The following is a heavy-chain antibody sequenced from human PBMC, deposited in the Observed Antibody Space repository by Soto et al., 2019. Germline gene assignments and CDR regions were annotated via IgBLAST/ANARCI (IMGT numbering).Heavy chain of an antibody. CDR1: GFTFSILA. Sequence: EVQLLESGGGLVQPGGSLRLSCAASGFTFSILAMGWVRQAPGKGLEWVSVIDYTGGTTYYTDSVKARFIIARDNYKKMLYLQMNSLRTEDTAIYYCAKDATRTSGWYYFDYWGRGALVTVSS. CDR2: IDYTGGTT. CDR3: AKDATRTSGWYYFDY. D-gene: IGHD6-19*01. J-gene: IGHJ4*02. V-gene: IGHV3-23*01.